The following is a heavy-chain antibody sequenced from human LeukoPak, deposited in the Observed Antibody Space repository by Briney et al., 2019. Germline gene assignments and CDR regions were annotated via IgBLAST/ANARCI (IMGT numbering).Heavy chain of an antibody. J-gene: IGHJ4*02. V-gene: IGHV3-7*01. Sequence: GGSLRLSCAASGFTFSNFWMSWVGQAPGTGREGVANIKPDESERYYVDSVKGRFTISRDNAKSSLYLQMNSLRAEDTAVYFCARDKDLGRYSGSYFDSWGQGTLVTVSS. D-gene: IGHD1-26*01. CDR1: GFTFSNFW. CDR3: ARDKDLGRYSGSYFDS. CDR2: IKPDESER.